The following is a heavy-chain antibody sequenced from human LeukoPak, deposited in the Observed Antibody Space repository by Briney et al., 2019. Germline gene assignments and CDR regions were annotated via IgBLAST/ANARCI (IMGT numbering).Heavy chain of an antibody. CDR1: GYTFTSYY. V-gene: IGHV1-46*01. D-gene: IGHD5-24*01. CDR3: ARDLVEMATMGSPRGAFDI. Sequence: GASVKVSCKASGYTFTSYYMHWVRQAPGQGLEWMGIINPSGGSTSYAQKFQGRVTMTRDMSTSTVYMELSSLRSEDTAVYYCARDLVEMATMGSPRGAFDIWGQGTMVTVSS. CDR2: INPSGGST. J-gene: IGHJ3*02.